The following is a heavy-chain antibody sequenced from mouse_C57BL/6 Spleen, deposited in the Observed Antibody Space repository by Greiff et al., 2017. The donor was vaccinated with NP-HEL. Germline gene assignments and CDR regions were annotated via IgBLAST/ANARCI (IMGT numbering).Heavy chain of an antibody. Sequence: EVQLQQSGTVLARPGASVKMSCKTSGYTFTSYWMHWVKQRPGQGLEWIGAIYPGNSDTSYNQKFKGKAKLTAVTSASTAYMELSSLTNEDSAVYYCTRSGRGFYDYDGAWFAWWGQGTLVTVSA. CDR2: IYPGNSDT. CDR1: GYTFTSYW. V-gene: IGHV1-5*01. J-gene: IGHJ3*01. D-gene: IGHD2-4*01. CDR3: TRSGRGFYDYDGAWFAW.